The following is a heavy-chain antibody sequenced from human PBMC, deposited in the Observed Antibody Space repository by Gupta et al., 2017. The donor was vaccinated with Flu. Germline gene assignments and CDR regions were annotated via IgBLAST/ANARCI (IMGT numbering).Heavy chain of an antibody. D-gene: IGHD2-2*01. V-gene: IGHV3-23*01. CDR2: ISGSGGST. CDR1: GFTFSSYP. Sequence: EVQLLESGGGLVQPGGSLRLSCAASGFTFSSYPLSWVRQAPGKGLEWVSAISGSGGSTYYADSVKGRFTISRDNSKNTLYLQMNSLRAEDTAVYYCAKWPEMGGYCSSTSCPIDYWGQGTLVTVSS. CDR3: AKWPEMGGYCSSTSCPIDY. J-gene: IGHJ4*02.